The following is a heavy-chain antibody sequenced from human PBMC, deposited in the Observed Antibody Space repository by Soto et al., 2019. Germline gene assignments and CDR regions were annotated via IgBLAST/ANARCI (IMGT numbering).Heavy chain of an antibody. CDR3: ASSNIAAAGFYYYGMAV. Sequence: PSETLALTCTVSGGCMSISEVGWIRQPPGKGLEWIGYIYYSGSTNYNPSLKSRVTISVDTSKNQFSLKLSSVTAADTAVYYCASSNIAAAGFYYYGMAVWGRGTTVTVSS. CDR1: GGCMSISE. D-gene: IGHD6-13*01. V-gene: IGHV4-59*01. J-gene: IGHJ6*02. CDR2: IYYSGST.